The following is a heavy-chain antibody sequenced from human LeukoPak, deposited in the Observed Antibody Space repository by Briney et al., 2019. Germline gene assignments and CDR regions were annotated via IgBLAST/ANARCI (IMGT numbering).Heavy chain of an antibody. V-gene: IGHV4-38-2*01. D-gene: IGHD5-12*01. CDR1: GYSISSGYY. CDR2: IYHSGST. CDR3: ARSIVATITGVMDWFDP. Sequence: PSETLSLTCAVSGYSISSGYYWGWIRQPPGKVLGWIGSIYHSGSTYYNPSLKSRVTMSVDTSKNQFSLKLSSVTAADTAVYYCARSIVATITGVMDWFDPWGQGALVTVSS. J-gene: IGHJ5*02.